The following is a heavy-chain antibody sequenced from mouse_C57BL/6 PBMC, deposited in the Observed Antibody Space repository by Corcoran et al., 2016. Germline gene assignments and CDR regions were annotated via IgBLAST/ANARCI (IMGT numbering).Heavy chain of an antibody. CDR1: GYTFTDYY. V-gene: IGHV1-19*01. J-gene: IGHJ4*01. D-gene: IGHD3-2*02. CDR2: INPYNGGT. CDR3: ARLGSSGPYYAMDY. Sequence: EVQLQQSGPVLVKPGASVKMSCKASGYTFTDYYMNWVKQSHGKSLEWIGVINPYNGGTSYNQKFKGKATLTAEKSSSTAYMQLSSLTSEDSAVYFCARLGSSGPYYAMDYWGQGTSVTVSS.